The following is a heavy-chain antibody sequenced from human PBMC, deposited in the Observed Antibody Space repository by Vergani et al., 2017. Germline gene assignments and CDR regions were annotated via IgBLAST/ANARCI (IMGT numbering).Heavy chain of an antibody. CDR2: IYHGGRT. Sequence: QVQLQESGPGLVKPSETLSLTCAVSGYSIGSGYYWDWIRQPPGKGLEWIGSIYHGGRTYYNPSLKSRVTISVDMSKKQFFLKLSSVTAADTAVYYCARHPFVTGTHSDYWGQGTLVTVSS. CDR3: ARHPFVTGTHSDY. CDR1: GYSIGSGYY. D-gene: IGHD2-21*01. J-gene: IGHJ4*02. V-gene: IGHV4-38-2*01.